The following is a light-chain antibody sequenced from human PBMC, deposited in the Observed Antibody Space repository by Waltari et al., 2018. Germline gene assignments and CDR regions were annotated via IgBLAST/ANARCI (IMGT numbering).Light chain of an antibody. V-gene: IGLV2-14*01. CDR1: SSDIGGYNY. Sequence: QSALTQPASVSGSPGQSITISCTGTSSDIGGYNYVSWYQQHPGKAPKLMIYDVRKRPSGVSNRFSGSKSGNTVFLTISGLQTVDEADYYCSSYTSSSSRVFGTGTKVTVL. CDR3: SSYTSSSSRV. J-gene: IGLJ1*01. CDR2: DVR.